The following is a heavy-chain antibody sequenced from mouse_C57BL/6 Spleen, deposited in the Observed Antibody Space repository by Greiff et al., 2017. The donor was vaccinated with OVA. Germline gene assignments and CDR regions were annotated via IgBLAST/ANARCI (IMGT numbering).Heavy chain of an antibody. J-gene: IGHJ2*01. CDR2: ISSGSSTI. D-gene: IGHD1-1*01. CDR3: ARDYGSSYYFDY. Sequence: VQLVESGGGLVKPGGSLQLSCAASGFTFSDYGMHWVRQAPEKGLEWVAYISSGSSTIYYADTVKGRFTISRDNAKNTLLLQMTSMRSEDTAMYYCARDYGSSYYFDYWGQGTTLTVSS. V-gene: IGHV5-17*01. CDR1: GFTFSDYG.